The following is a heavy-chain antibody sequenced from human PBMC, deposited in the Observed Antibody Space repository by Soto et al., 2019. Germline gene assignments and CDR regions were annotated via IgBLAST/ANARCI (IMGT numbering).Heavy chain of an antibody. Sequence: EVQLVESGGGLVQPGESLTLSCEPSGFLFSGSWLHWFAQPPGKGLVWVSRIKSDGSGTYYADSVQDRFTISRDNARNTLYLQMNSLRVEDTAVYFCARGDGDRYDGNGYLGRHWGQGTLVTVSS. CDR3: ARGDGDRYDGNGYLGRH. D-gene: IGHD3-22*01. J-gene: IGHJ4*02. CDR2: IKSDGSGT. CDR1: GFLFSGSW. V-gene: IGHV3-74*01.